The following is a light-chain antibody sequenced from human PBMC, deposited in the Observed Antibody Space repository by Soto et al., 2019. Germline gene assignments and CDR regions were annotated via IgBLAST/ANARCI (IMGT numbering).Light chain of an antibody. V-gene: IGLV2-14*01. CDR3: SSYTSSRTPYVV. CDR1: SSDVGGYNY. Sequence: QSVLTQPASVSGSPGQSITISCTGTSSDVGGYNYVSWYQQHPGKAPKLMIYDVSNRPSGVSNRFSGSKSGNTASLTLSGLQAEDEADYYCSSYTSSRTPYVVFGGVTKLTVL. J-gene: IGLJ2*01. CDR2: DVS.